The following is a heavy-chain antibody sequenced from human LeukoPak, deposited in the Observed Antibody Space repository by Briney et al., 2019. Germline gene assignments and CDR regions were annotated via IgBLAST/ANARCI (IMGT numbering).Heavy chain of an antibody. V-gene: IGHV1-2*02. CDR1: GYTFTGYY. CDR2: INPNSGGT. J-gene: IGHJ5*02. CDR3: ARGGDSGSYYEEGNWFDP. Sequence: ASVKVSCKASGYTFTGYYMHWVRQAPGQGLEWMGWINPNSGGTNYAQKFQGRVTMTRDTSISTAYMELSRLRSDDTAVYYCARGGDSGSYYEEGNWFDPRGQGTLVTVSS. D-gene: IGHD1-26*01.